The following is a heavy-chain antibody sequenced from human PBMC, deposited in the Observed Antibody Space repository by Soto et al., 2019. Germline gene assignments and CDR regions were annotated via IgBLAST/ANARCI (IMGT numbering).Heavy chain of an antibody. CDR1: GFTFDDYA. CDR2: ISGDGGST. J-gene: IGHJ4*02. CDR3: ATATPEYYYDSSGYYFDY. D-gene: IGHD3-22*01. V-gene: IGHV3-43*02. Sequence: GGSLRLSCAASGFTFDDYAMHWVRQAPGKGLEWVSLISGDGGSTYYADSVKGRFTISRDNSKNSLYLQMNSLRTEDTALYYCATATPEYYYDSSGYYFDYWGQGTLVTVSS.